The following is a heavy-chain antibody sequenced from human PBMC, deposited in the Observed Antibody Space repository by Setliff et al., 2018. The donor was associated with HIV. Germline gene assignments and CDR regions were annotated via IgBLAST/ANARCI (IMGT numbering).Heavy chain of an antibody. CDR2: INPSDGIP. Sequence: ASVKVSCKASGFSFSRHYMHWVRQAPGEGLEWVAMINPSDGIPSYAKKFQDRVVVTRDTSRSIVYMELSSLLSEDTAVYFCTRAFPPMIPAAFDIWGLGTLVTVSS. CDR1: GFSFSRHY. V-gene: IGHV1-46*01. J-gene: IGHJ3*02. D-gene: IGHD3-16*01. CDR3: TRAFPPMIPAAFDI.